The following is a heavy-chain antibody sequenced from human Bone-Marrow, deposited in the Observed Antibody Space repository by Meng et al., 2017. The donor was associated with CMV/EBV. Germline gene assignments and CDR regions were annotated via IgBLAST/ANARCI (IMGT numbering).Heavy chain of an antibody. V-gene: IGHV1-69*08. CDR3: ARYISPFSLDY. D-gene: IGHD2/OR15-2a*01. J-gene: IGHJ4*02. CDR2: ITPIVGPA. Sequence: SVKVSCKAYGGTFTSHTIVWLRQASGQGPEYMGRITPIVGPANYAQKFQGRFTITADKSSSTVYLELINLRFEDTAVYYCARYISPFSLDYWGQGTLVTVSS. CDR1: GGTFTSHT.